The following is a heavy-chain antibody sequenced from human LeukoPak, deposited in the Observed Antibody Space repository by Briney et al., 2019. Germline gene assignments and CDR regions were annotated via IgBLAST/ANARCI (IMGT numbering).Heavy chain of an antibody. CDR1: GFTFSSYA. D-gene: IGHD4-23*01. J-gene: IGHJ4*02. CDR2: ISGSGGST. Sequence: GGSLRLSCAASGFTFSSYAMNWVRQAPGKGLEWVSTISGSGGSTYYADSVKGRFTISRDNSKNALYLQMNSLRAEDTAVYYCVKGGGNVRRYFEYWGQGTLVTVSS. CDR3: VKGGGNVRRYFEY. V-gene: IGHV3-23*01.